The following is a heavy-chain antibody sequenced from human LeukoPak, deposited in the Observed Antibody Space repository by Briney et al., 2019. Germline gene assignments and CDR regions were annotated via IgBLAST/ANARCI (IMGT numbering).Heavy chain of an antibody. J-gene: IGHJ4*02. CDR2: INPNSGDT. CDR3: ARDYCGGDCFPDY. Sequence: EASVKVSCKASGYTFTGYYVHSVRQAPGQGLEWMGRINPNSGDTNYAQKFQGRVTMTRDTSISTAYMELSRLRSDDTAVYYCARDYCGGDCFPDYWGQGTLVTVSS. CDR1: GYTFTGYY. V-gene: IGHV1-2*06. D-gene: IGHD2-21*02.